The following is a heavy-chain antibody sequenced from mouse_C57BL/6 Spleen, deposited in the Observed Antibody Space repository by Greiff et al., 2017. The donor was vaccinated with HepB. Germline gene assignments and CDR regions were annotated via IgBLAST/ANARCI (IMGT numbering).Heavy chain of an antibody. CDR3: TRDNDGYYKFAY. D-gene: IGHD2-3*01. Sequence: EVQGVESGEGLVKPGGSLKLSCAASGFTFSSYAMSWVRQTPEKRLEWVAYISSGGDYIYYADTVKGRFTISRDNARNTLYLQMSSLKSEDTAMYYCTRDNDGYYKFAYWGQGTLVTVSA. V-gene: IGHV5-9-1*02. CDR1: GFTFSSYA. CDR2: ISSGGDYI. J-gene: IGHJ3*01.